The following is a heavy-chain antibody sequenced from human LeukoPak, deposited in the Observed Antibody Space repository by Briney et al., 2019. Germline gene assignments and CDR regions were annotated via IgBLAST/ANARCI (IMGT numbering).Heavy chain of an antibody. J-gene: IGHJ6*02. Sequence: PSETLSLTCTVSGGSISSYYWSWIRQPPGKGLEWIGYIYYSGSTNYNPPLKSRVTISVDTSKNQFSLKLSSVTAADTAVYYCARQITMVRGVIIGPYMDVWGQGTTVTVSS. D-gene: IGHD3-10*01. V-gene: IGHV4-59*08. CDR2: IYYSGST. CDR3: ARQITMVRGVIIGPYMDV. CDR1: GGSISSYY.